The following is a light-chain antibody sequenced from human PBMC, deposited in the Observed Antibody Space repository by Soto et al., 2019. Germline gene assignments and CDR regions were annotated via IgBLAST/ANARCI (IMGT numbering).Light chain of an antibody. J-gene: IGLJ2*01. Sequence: QSAVTQPASVSGAPGQSSTISCTGTSNDVDYYNYVSWYQQHPGKAPKLMIYEVSKRPSGVSNRFSGSKSGNTASLTISGLQAEDEADYYCSSYARNRDVLFGGGTKVTVL. CDR1: SNDVDYYNY. CDR3: SSYARNRDVL. V-gene: IGLV2-14*01. CDR2: EVS.